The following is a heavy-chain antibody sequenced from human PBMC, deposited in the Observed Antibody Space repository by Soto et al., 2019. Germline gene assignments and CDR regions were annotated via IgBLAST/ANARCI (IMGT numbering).Heavy chain of an antibody. Sequence: GGSLRLSCVTSGFTMSNYVMNWVRQAPGKGLEWISAITRTSGTTYYADSVKGRSTVSRDNSKNTLFLQLSNLRADDTATYYCATSSRDRITAFEEVMNPPFVNWFDRWGQGTLVTVSS. J-gene: IGHJ5*02. CDR1: GFTMSNYV. V-gene: IGHV3-23*01. CDR3: ATSSRDRITAFEEVMNPPFVNWFDR. D-gene: IGHD3-16*01. CDR2: ITRTSGTT.